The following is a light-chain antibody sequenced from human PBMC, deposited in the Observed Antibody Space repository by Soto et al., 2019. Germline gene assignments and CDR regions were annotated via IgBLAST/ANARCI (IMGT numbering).Light chain of an antibody. CDR1: NSAVGCYNN. CDR3: SPYTSSSTRG. CDR2: EVS. V-gene: IGLV2-14*01. Sequence: QSALTQPASVTLPPGLLLTISCTRTNSAVGCYNNVTWYQQHSGKAPKLMIYEVSNRPSGVSNRFSGSKCGNTASLTISGLQAEDEAHYYCSPYTSSSTRGFGTGTKVTVL. J-gene: IGLJ1*01.